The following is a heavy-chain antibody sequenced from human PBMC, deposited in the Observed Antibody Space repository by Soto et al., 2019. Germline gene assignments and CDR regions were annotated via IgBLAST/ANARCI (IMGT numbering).Heavy chain of an antibody. Sequence: EVQLLESGGGLVQPGGSLRLSCAASGFPLSTYGMTWVRQAPGKGLEWVSAITGTGGNTYYVDSVKGRFTSSRDNSKNMLYLQMKSPGGTDTAVYYGAGRRGYWYGLEVLGQGTPVTVSS. J-gene: IGHJ6*02. CDR3: AGRRGYWYGLEV. CDR2: ITGTGGNT. CDR1: GFPLSTYG. V-gene: IGHV3-23*01.